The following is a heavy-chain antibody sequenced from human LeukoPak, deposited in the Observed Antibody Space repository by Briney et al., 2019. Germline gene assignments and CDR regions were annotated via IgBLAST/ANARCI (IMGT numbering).Heavy chain of an antibody. D-gene: IGHD6-6*01. J-gene: IGHJ4*02. CDR1: GFTFSSYA. V-gene: IGHV3-23*01. CDR3: AKGPYSTSSYYFDY. Sequence: GGSLRLSCAASGFTFSSYAMSWVRQAPGKGLEWVSAISGSGGSTYYADSVKGRFSISRDNLNNTLYLQMNSLRAEDTAIYYCAKGPYSTSSYYFDYWGQGTLVTVSS. CDR2: ISGSGGST.